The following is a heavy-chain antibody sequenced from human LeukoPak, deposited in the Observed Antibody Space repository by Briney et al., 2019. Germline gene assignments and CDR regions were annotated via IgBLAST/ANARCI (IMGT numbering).Heavy chain of an antibody. CDR3: AGGYCSGGSCYSPDYYYYYMDV. Sequence: ASVKVSCKASGYTFTGYYMHWVRQAPGQGLEWMGWINPNSGGTNYAQKFQGRVTMTRDTSISTAYMELSRLRSDDTAVYYCAGGYCSGGSCYSPDYYYYYMDVWGKGTTVTVSS. CDR1: GYTFTGYY. D-gene: IGHD2-15*01. J-gene: IGHJ6*03. CDR2: INPNSGGT. V-gene: IGHV1-2*02.